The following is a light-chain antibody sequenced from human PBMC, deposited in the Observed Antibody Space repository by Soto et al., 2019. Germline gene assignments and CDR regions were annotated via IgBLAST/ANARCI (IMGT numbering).Light chain of an antibody. Sequence: QSALTQPASVSGSPGQSITISCTGTNSDIGGYNFVSWYQQHPGKAPKLLIYDVTNRPSGVSSRFSGSKSGNTASLIISGLLDEDEADYYCSSFTSDTTGVFGGGTKLTVL. V-gene: IGLV2-14*03. J-gene: IGLJ2*01. CDR3: SSFTSDTTGV. CDR2: DVT. CDR1: NSDIGGYNF.